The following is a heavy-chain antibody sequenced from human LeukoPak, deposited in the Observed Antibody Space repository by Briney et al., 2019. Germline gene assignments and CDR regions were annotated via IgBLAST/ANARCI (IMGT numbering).Heavy chain of an antibody. CDR2: ISYDGSNK. CDR3: ARARDSGSYFDY. CDR1: GFTFSSYA. D-gene: IGHD1-26*01. J-gene: IGHJ4*02. V-gene: IGHV3-30-3*01. Sequence: PGRSLRLSCAASGFTFSSYAMHWVRQAPGKGLEWVAVISYDGSNKYYADSVKGRFTTSRDNSKNTLYLQMNSLRAEDTAVYYCARARDSGSYFDYWGQGTLVTVSS.